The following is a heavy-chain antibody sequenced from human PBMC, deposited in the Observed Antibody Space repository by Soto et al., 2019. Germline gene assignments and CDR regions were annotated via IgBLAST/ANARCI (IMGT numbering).Heavy chain of an antibody. D-gene: IGHD3-10*01. V-gene: IGHV4-39*01. CDR1: GGSINSNSYY. J-gene: IGHJ4*02. CDR2: IYHSGTS. CDR3: VRGKGGSYFLEAKEFEY. Sequence: SETLSLTCTVSGGSINSNSYYWGWIRQPPGKGLEWIGNIYHSGTSYYNPSLKGRVTMSVDTSKNQFSLKLSSVTAADTAVYYCVRGKGGSYFLEAKEFEYSGQGTQVAVCS.